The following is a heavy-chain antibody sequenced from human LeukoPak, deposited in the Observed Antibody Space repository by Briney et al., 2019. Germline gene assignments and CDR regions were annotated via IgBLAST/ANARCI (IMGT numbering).Heavy chain of an antibody. V-gene: IGHV3-64*01. D-gene: IGHD3-22*01. Sequence: PGGSLRLSCAASGFTFSSYAVHWVRQAPGKGLEYVSAISSNGGSTYYANSVKGRFTISRDNSKNTLYLQMGSLRAEDMAVYYCARGESPYYDSSGYYYGLGYWGQGNLVTVSS. CDR3: ARGESPYYDSSGYYYGLGY. CDR1: GFTFSSYA. J-gene: IGHJ4*02. CDR2: ISSNGGST.